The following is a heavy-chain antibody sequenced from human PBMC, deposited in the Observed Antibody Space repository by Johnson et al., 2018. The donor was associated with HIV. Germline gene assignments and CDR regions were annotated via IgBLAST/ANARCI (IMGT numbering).Heavy chain of an antibody. Sequence: QVQLVESGGGLVQPGGSLRLSCAASGFTFSTYGMQWVRQAAGTGLEWVAFIRYDGNNKYYVDSVKGRLTISRDNAKNSLYLQMNSLRAEDTAVYYCARDPGVVEAPRSRVDAFDIWGQGTMVTVSS. V-gene: IGHV3-30*02. CDR1: GFTFSTYG. D-gene: IGHD2-15*01. CDR2: IRYDGNNK. J-gene: IGHJ3*02. CDR3: ARDPGVVEAPRSRVDAFDI.